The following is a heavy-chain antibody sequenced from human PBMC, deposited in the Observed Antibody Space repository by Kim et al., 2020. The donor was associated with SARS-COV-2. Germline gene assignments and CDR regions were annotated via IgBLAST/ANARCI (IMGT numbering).Heavy chain of an antibody. D-gene: IGHD2-21*02. CDR2: IYYSGST. J-gene: IGHJ6*02. CDR3: ARQGVTPHYYYYGMDV. CDR1: GGSISSSSYY. V-gene: IGHV4-39*01. Sequence: SETLSLTCTVSGGSISSSSYYWGWIRQPPGKGLEWIGSIYYSGSTYYNPSLKSRVTISVDTSKNQFSLKLSSVTAADTAVYYCARQGVTPHYYYYGMDVWGQGTTVTVSS.